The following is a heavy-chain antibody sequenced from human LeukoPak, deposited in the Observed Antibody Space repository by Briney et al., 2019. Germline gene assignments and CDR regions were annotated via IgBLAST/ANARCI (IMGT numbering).Heavy chain of an antibody. CDR2: ISSNGSTI. CDR3: ARAGEQWLGPFFDY. CDR1: GFTFSSYE. V-gene: IGHV3-48*03. D-gene: IGHD6-19*01. J-gene: IGHJ4*02. Sequence: GGSLRLSCAASGFTFSSYEMNWVRQAPGKGLEWVSYISSNGSTIYYADSVKGRFTISRDNAKNSLYLQMNSLRAEDTAVYYCARAGEQWLGPFFDYWGQGTLVTVSS.